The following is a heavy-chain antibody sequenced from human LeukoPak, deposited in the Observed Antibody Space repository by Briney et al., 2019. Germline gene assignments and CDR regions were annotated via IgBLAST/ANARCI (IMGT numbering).Heavy chain of an antibody. V-gene: IGHV1-69*04. CDR2: IIPILGIA. D-gene: IGHD3-22*01. CDR3: ARPPTDSSGYYYYYGMDV. Sequence: SVKVSCKASGGTFSSYAISWVRQAPGQGLEWMGRIIPILGIANYVQKFQGRVTITADKSTSTAYMELSSLRSEDTAVYYCARPPTDSSGYYYYYGMDVWGQGTTVTVSS. J-gene: IGHJ6*02. CDR1: GGTFSSYA.